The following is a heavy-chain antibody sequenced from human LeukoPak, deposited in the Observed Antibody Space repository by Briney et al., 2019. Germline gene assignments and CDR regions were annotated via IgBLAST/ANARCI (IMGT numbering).Heavy chain of an antibody. CDR1: GGSISNYY. V-gene: IGHV4-4*07. Sequence: PSETLSLTCTVSGGSISNYYWNWIRQPPGKGLEWIGRINPSGNSHYNPSLQSRVTMSVDTSTDQFSLRLSSVTAAGTAVYYCARLNLPALKGAFDYWGQGTLVTVSS. CDR2: INPSGNS. CDR3: ARLNLPALKGAFDY. J-gene: IGHJ4*02. D-gene: IGHD2-2*01.